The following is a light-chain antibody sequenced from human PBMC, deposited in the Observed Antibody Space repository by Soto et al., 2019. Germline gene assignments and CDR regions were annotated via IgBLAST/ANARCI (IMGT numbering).Light chain of an antibody. CDR1: SSNIGAGYD. Sequence: QPVLTQPPSVSGAPGQRVTISCTGSSSNIGAGYDVHWYQQLPGTAPKLLIYGNSNRPSGVPDRFSGSKSGTSASLAITGLQADDEADYYCQFYDSSLTLRVFGTGTKVTVL. J-gene: IGLJ1*01. CDR2: GNS. CDR3: QFYDSSLTLRV. V-gene: IGLV1-40*01.